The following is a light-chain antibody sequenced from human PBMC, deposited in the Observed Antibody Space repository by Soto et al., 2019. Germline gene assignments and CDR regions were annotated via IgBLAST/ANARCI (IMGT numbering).Light chain of an antibody. Sequence: DIQLTQSPSFLSASVGDRVTVTCRSSQDISSYLAWYQQKPGKAPKVLIYGASTLQSGVPPRFGGSGSGTAFTLTISSLQPEDCATYYWQQVHSYPITFGGGTKVEIK. CDR2: GAS. J-gene: IGKJ4*01. CDR1: QDISSY. CDR3: QQVHSYPIT. V-gene: IGKV1-9*01.